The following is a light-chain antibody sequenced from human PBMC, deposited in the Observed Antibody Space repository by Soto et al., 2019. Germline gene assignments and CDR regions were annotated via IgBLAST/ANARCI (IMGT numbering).Light chain of an antibody. CDR2: GAS. CDR3: QQDGSSPPA. V-gene: IGKV3-20*01. Sequence: EIVLTQSPGTLSLSIGERNTLSCRASQSVSRSSLTWYQQKPGQAPRLLISGASSRATGIPDRFSGSGSGTDFNITISRLAPEDFAVYDCQQDGSSPPAFGGVTKVEIK. J-gene: IGKJ4*01. CDR1: QSVSRSS.